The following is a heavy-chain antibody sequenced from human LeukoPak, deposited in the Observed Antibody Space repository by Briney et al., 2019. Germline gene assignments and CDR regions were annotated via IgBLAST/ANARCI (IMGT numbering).Heavy chain of an antibody. J-gene: IGHJ4*02. D-gene: IGHD5-18*01. CDR3: VSPRGFSYGYFDY. CDR1: GGSISSNRNY. CDR2: IYYSGST. Sequence: SETLSLTCSVSGGSISSNRNYWGWIRQPPGKGLEWIGTIYYSGSTYYNPSLKSRVTISVDTSKNQFSLTLGSVSATDTAVYYCVSPRGFSYGYFDYWGQGTLVTVSS. V-gene: IGHV4-39*01.